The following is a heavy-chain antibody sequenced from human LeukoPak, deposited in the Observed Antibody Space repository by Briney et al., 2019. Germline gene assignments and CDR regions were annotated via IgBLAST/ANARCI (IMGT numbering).Heavy chain of an antibody. CDR2: ISGNGGST. D-gene: IGHD6-19*01. V-gene: IGHV3-23*01. CDR3: AKDLGRSGWSDFDY. Sequence: GGSLRLSCAASEFTFNSYAMSWVRQAPGKRLEWVSTISGNGGSTYYADSVKGRFTISRDNSKNTLYLQMNSLRAEDTAVYYCAKDLGRSGWSDFDYWGQGTLVTVSS. J-gene: IGHJ4*02. CDR1: EFTFNSYA.